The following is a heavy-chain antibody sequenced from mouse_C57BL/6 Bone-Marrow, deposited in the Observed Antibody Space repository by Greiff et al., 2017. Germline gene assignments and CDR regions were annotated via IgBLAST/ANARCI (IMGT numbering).Heavy chain of an antibody. CDR1: GYTFTSYW. V-gene: IGHV1-50*01. CDR3: ARIYYFDY. J-gene: IGHJ2*01. CDR2: IYPSDSNT. Sequence: QVQLQQPGAELVKPGASVKLSCKASGYTFTSYWMPWVKQRPGQGLEWIGEIYPSDSNTNYNQKFKGKATLTVDTSSSTAYIQLSSLTSEDSAVYYCARIYYFDYWGQGTTLTVSS.